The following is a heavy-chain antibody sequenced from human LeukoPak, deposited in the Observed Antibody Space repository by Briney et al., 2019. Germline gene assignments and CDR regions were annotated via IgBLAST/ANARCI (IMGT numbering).Heavy chain of an antibody. J-gene: IGHJ5*02. D-gene: IGHD4-17*01. Sequence: GESLKISCKGPGYSFTSYWISWVRQMPGKGLEWMGIIYPGDSDTRYSPSFQGQVTISADKSISTAYLQWSSLKASDTAMYYCARRSFTTVTTAWFDPWGQGTLVTVSS. CDR1: GYSFTSYW. CDR2: IYPGDSDT. CDR3: ARRSFTTVTTAWFDP. V-gene: IGHV5-51*03.